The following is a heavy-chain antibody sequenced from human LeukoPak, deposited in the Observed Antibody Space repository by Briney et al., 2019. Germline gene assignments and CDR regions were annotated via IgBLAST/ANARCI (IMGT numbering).Heavy chain of an antibody. D-gene: IGHD3-10*01. Sequence: GGSLILSCEASGFTFSSYAMHWVRQAPGKGLEWVAVISKDGSNKYYADSVKGRFTISRENSKNTLYLQMNSLRAEDTAVYYCARESYTFDYWGQGTLVTVSS. CDR1: GFTFSSYA. CDR3: ARESYTFDY. V-gene: IGHV3-30-3*01. CDR2: ISKDGSNK. J-gene: IGHJ4*02.